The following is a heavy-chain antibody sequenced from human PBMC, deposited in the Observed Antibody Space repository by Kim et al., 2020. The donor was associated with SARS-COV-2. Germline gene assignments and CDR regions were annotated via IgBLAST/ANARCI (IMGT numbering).Heavy chain of an antibody. D-gene: IGHD3-10*01. Sequence: GESLRLSCAASGFTVSSNYMSWVRQAPGKGLEWVSVIYSGGSTYYADSVKGRFTISRDNSKNTLYLQMNSLRAEDTAVYYCARLLGRTMVRGRPYYFDYWGQGTLVTVSS. CDR2: IYSGGST. CDR1: GFTVSSNY. J-gene: IGHJ4*02. V-gene: IGHV3-53*01. CDR3: ARLLGRTMVRGRPYYFDY.